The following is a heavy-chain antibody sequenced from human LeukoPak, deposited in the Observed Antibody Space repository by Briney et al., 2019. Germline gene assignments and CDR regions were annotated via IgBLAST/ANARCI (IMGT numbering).Heavy chain of an antibody. Sequence: SETLSLTCTVSGGSISSYYWSWIRQPPGKGLEWIGYIYYSGSTNYNPSLKSRVTISVDTSKNHFSLKLSSVTAADTAVYYCARRSREMATRGFDYWGQGTLVTVSS. CDR1: GGSISSYY. D-gene: IGHD5-24*01. J-gene: IGHJ4*02. V-gene: IGHV4-59*01. CDR3: ARRSREMATRGFDY. CDR2: IYYSGST.